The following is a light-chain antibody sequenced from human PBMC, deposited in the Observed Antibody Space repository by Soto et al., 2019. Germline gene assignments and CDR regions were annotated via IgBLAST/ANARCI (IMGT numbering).Light chain of an antibody. CDR3: QHTFHSPST. V-gene: IGKV3-20*01. J-gene: IGKJ2*02. CDR2: DSS. CDR1: QSIISNF. Sequence: EIVLTQSPGTLSLSPGETASLSCWASQSIISNFLAWYQQRRGQPPMLLIYDSSRRASCIPARFTGSGSGTAFTLTISRVEHEDAAVYYWQHTFHSPSTFGQGTRLEI.